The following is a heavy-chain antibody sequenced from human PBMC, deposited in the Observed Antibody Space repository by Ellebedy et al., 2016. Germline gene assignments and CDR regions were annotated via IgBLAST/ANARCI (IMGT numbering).Heavy chain of an antibody. V-gene: IGHV3-21*01. CDR3: ATYGTRSLSGASNWFNA. Sequence: GESLKISXAASGFDFSFYTMSWVRQAPGKELQWISVIGSGATYIYYADSVKGRFTISRDDAKNSVFLQMDSLRADDTAIYYCATYGTRSLSGASNWFNAWGRGALVTVSS. J-gene: IGHJ5*02. D-gene: IGHD1-1*01. CDR2: IGSGATYI. CDR1: GFDFSFYT.